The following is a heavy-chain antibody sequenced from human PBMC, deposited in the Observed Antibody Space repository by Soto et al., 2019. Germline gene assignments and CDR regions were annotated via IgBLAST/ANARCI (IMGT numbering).Heavy chain of an antibody. Sequence: QVQLVESGGGVVQPGRSLRLSCAASGFTFSSYGMHWVRQAPGKGLEWVAVIWYDGSNKYYADSVKGRFTISRDNSKNTLYLQMNSLRAEDTAVHYCARDPVGAMESGPFDYWGQGTLVTVSS. D-gene: IGHD5-18*01. V-gene: IGHV3-33*01. CDR1: GFTFSSYG. CDR3: ARDPVGAMESGPFDY. J-gene: IGHJ4*02. CDR2: IWYDGSNK.